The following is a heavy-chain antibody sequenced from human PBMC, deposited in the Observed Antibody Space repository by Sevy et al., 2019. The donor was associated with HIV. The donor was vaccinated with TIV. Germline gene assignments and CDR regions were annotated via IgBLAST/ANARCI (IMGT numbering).Heavy chain of an antibody. D-gene: IGHD4-17*01. CDR1: GGSISSGAYS. V-gene: IGHV4-30-2*01. Sequence: SETLSLTCAVSGGSISSGAYSWNCIRQPPGKGLEWIGYIYHSGNTYYNPSLKSRLTISVDRSKNLFSLDLSSMTAADTAVYDCARDGGTLTTPGAFDIWGQGTLVTVSS. CDR3: ARDGGTLTTPGAFDI. J-gene: IGHJ3*02. CDR2: IYHSGNT.